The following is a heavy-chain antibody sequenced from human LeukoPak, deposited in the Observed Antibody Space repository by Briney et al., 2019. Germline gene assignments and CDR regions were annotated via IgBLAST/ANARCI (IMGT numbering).Heavy chain of an antibody. CDR1: GDSLSTMTW. Sequence: SGTLSLTCGVSGDSLSTMTWWNWVRQSPGKGPQWIGEIYHSGTTNYNPSLQSRITMSLDTSRNQFSLTLTSVTAADTAVYYCVKKGYGTRGWFDPWGPGIAVTVSS. V-gene: IGHV4-4*02. CDR3: VKKGYGTRGWFDP. J-gene: IGHJ5*02. CDR2: IYHSGTT. D-gene: IGHD3-16*01.